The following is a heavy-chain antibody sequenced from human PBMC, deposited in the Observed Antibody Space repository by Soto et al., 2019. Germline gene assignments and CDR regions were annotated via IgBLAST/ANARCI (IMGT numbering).Heavy chain of an antibody. J-gene: IGHJ4*02. CDR2: VYYSGST. Sequence: QVQLQESGPGLVKPSETLSLTCTVSGGSINGYYWSWIRQPPGKELEWLGYVYYSGSTSYNPSLKSRVTMSVDTSKNQFSLKLTSVTAADTAVYYCARSSSSSNWYLDYWGQGTLVTVSS. V-gene: IGHV4-59*01. CDR3: ARSSSSSNWYLDY. D-gene: IGHD6-13*01. CDR1: GGSINGYY.